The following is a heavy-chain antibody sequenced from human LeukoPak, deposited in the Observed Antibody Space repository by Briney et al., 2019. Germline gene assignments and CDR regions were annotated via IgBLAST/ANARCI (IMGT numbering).Heavy chain of an antibody. CDR2: ISYDGINK. D-gene: IGHD4-11*01. J-gene: IGHJ4*02. CDR1: GFTFSAYG. CDR3: AKDTRDDYHSDY. V-gene: IGHV3-30*18. Sequence: QPGGSLRLSCAVSGFTFSAYGMHWVRQAPGKGLEWVAIISYDGINKYYPDSVKGRFTISRDNSKNTLYLQMNSLRAEDTAVYYCAKDTRDDYHSDYWGQGTLVTVSS.